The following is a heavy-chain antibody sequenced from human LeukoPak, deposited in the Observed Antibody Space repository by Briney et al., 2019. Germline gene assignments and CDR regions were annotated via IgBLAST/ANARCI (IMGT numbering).Heavy chain of an antibody. CDR3: AKDRTVGASYWYFDL. CDR1: GFTFSSYW. J-gene: IGHJ2*01. Sequence: GGSLRLSCAASGFTFSSYWMNWARQAPGKGLEWVASINHNGNVDYYVDSVKGRFTISRDSSRNTLFLHMNTLRAEDTAIYYCAKDRTVGASYWYFDLWGRGTLVTVSS. D-gene: IGHD1-26*01. V-gene: IGHV3-7*03. CDR2: INHNGNVD.